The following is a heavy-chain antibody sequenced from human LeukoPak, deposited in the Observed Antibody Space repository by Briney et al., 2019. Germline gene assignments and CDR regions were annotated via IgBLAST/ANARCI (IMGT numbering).Heavy chain of an antibody. CDR3: AKDRRGCTSTSCYYRFDY. D-gene: IGHD2-2*01. Sequence: PGGSLRLSCAASGFTFSSYSMNWVRQAPGKGLEWVSAISGSGDSAYYADSVKGWFTISRDNSQNTLYLQMNSLRAEDTAVYYCAKDRRGCTSTSCYYRFDYWGQGTLVTVSS. CDR1: GFTFSSYS. CDR2: ISGSGDSA. V-gene: IGHV3-23*01. J-gene: IGHJ4*02.